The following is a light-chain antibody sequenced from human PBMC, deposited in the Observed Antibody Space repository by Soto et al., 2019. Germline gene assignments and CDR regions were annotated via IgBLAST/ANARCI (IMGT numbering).Light chain of an antibody. CDR3: QQYNIYWT. Sequence: DIQMTQSPSTLSASVGDRVTITCRASQSISSWLAWYQQKPGKAPNLLIYKASSLESGVPSSFSSSGSGTEFTLTISSLQPDDFATYYCQQYNIYWTFGQWTKVEIK. CDR1: QSISSW. V-gene: IGKV1-5*03. CDR2: KAS. J-gene: IGKJ1*01.